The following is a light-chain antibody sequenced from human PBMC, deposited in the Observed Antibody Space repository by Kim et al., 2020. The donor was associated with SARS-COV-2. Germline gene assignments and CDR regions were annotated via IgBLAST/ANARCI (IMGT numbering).Light chain of an antibody. CDR3: QTWDSSSLI. CDR2: QYT. V-gene: IGLV3-1*01. Sequence: VSAEQTTSITRSGEKLENKLVFWYQTKAGQPPVLLNYQYTKWPAGIPERFSGSNSGNTATLTISGTQAMDEADYYCQTWDSSSLIFGGGTQLTVL. CDR1: KLENKL. J-gene: IGLJ2*01.